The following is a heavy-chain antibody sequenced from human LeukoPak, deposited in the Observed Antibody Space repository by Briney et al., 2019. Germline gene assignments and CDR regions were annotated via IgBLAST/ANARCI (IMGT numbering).Heavy chain of an antibody. CDR3: ARDIRRGGTYFMLFDI. CDR1: GFTFSSYA. CDR2: ISYDGSNK. D-gene: IGHD3-16*01. J-gene: IGHJ3*02. Sequence: PGGSLRLSCAASGFTFSSYAMHWVRQAPGKGLEWVAVISYDGSNKYYADSVKGRFTISRDNSKNTLYLQMNSLRAEDTAVYYCARDIRRGGTYFMLFDIWGQGTMVTVSS. V-gene: IGHV3-30-3*01.